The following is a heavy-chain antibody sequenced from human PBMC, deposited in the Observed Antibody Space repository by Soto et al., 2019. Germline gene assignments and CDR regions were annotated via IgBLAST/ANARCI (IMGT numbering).Heavy chain of an antibody. Sequence: EVQLVESGGGLIQPGGSLRLSCAASGFTVSSNYMSWVRQAPGKGLEWVSVIYSGGSTYYADSVKGRFTISRDNSKNTLYLQRNSLRAEDTAVDYCARGRSSGWYGLDYWGQGTLVTVSS. D-gene: IGHD6-19*01. J-gene: IGHJ4*02. CDR1: GFTVSSNY. CDR3: ARGRSSGWYGLDY. CDR2: IYSGGST. V-gene: IGHV3-53*01.